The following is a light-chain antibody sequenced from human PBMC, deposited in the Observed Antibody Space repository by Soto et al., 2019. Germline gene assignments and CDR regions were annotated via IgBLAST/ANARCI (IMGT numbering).Light chain of an antibody. J-gene: IGKJ2*01. Sequence: EIVLTQSPGTLSLSPGEGATLSCRASQSVSSTYLAWYQHNPGQAPRLLIYSASRRASGIPDRFSGSGSGTDFTLTINRLEPEDFAEYYCQQYSGPGMYTFGQGTKLEIK. CDR1: QSVSSTY. V-gene: IGKV3-20*01. CDR2: SAS. CDR3: QQYSGPGMYT.